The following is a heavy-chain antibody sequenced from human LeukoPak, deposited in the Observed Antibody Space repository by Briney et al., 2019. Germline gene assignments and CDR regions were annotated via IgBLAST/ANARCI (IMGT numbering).Heavy chain of an antibody. Sequence: GGSLRLSCAASGFTFSSYGMHWVRQAPGKGLEWVSSISSSSSYIYYADSVKGRFTISRDNAKNSLYLQMNSLRAEDTAVYYCASIAGSSWSFSNDYWGQGTLVTVSS. J-gene: IGHJ4*02. CDR3: ASIAGSSWSFSNDY. D-gene: IGHD6-13*01. V-gene: IGHV3-21*01. CDR2: ISSSSSYI. CDR1: GFTFSSYG.